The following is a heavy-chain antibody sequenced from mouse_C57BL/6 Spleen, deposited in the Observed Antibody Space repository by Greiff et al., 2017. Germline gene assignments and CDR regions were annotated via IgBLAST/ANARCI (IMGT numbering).Heavy chain of an antibody. V-gene: IGHV5-16*01. Sequence: DVQLVESEGGLVQPGSSMKLSCTASGFTFSDYYMAWVRQVPEKGLEWVANINYDGSSTYYLDSLKSRFIISRDNAKNILYLQMSSLKSEDTATYYCARSRSIYYDYDWYFDVWGTGTTVTVSS. J-gene: IGHJ1*03. CDR1: GFTFSDYY. CDR2: INYDGSST. D-gene: IGHD2-4*01. CDR3: ARSRSIYYDYDWYFDV.